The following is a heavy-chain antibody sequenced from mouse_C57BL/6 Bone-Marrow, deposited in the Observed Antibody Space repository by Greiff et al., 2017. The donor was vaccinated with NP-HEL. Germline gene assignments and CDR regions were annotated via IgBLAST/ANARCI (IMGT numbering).Heavy chain of an antibody. V-gene: IGHV1-64*01. CDR2: IHPNSGST. J-gene: IGHJ1*03. CDR3: ARLYYDYDYWYFDV. Sequence: QVQLQQPGAELVKPGASVKLSCKASGYTFTSYWMHWVKQRPGQGLEWIGMIHPNSGSTNYNEKFKSKATLTVDKSSSPAYMQLSSLTSEDSAVYYCARLYYDYDYWYFDVWGTGTSVTVSS. D-gene: IGHD2-4*01. CDR1: GYTFTSYW.